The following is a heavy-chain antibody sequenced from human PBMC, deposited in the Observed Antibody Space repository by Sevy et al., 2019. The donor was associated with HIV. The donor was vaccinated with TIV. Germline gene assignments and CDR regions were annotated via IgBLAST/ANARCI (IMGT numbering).Heavy chain of an antibody. D-gene: IGHD4-17*01. CDR3: ARGKLDYGDYYYFDY. CDR1: GFTVSTKY. V-gene: IGHV3-53*01. J-gene: IGHJ4*02. Sequence: GGSLRLSCAASGFTVSTKYMSWVRQAPGKGLEWVSVIYSAHSTYYTDSVKGRFTISRDNSKNTLYLQMNSLRAEDTAVYYCARGKLDYGDYYYFDYWGQGTPVTVSS. CDR2: IYSAHST.